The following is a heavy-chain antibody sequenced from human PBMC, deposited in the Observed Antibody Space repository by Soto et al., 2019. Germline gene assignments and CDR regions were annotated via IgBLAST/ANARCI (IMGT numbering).Heavy chain of an antibody. V-gene: IGHV3-66*01. CDR3: ARDSYTRY. D-gene: IGHD1-1*01. CDR1: GFIVSTSY. CDR2: IYNDGST. J-gene: IGHJ4*02. Sequence: EVQLVESGGGLVQPGGSLRLSCAASGFIVSTSYMSWVRQAPGKGLEWVSIIYNDGSTYYADSVKGRFTISRDDSKYTLYLQILSLRAEDTAVYYCARDSYTRYWGQGTLVTVST.